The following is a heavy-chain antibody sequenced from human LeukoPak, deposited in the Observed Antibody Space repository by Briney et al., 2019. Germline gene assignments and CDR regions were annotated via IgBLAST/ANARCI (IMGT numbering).Heavy chain of an antibody. CDR2: MSGSGDGS. Sequence: GGSLRLSCVVSGFSFSTYGMSWVRQAPGKGLEWVSAMSGSGDGSWYADSVRGRFTISRDNSKNTLYLQMNSLRVEDTAVYYCAKDYYYDSNHFDYWGQGTLVTVSS. CDR3: AKDYYYDSNHFDY. J-gene: IGHJ4*02. CDR1: GFSFSTYG. D-gene: IGHD3-22*01. V-gene: IGHV3-23*01.